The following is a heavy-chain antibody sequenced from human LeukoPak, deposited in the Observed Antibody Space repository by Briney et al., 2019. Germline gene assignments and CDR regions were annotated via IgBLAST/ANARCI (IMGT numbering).Heavy chain of an antibody. CDR3: ARAISGSAVVPATAFDY. CDR2: IYYSGST. Sequence: SETLSLTCTVSGGSVSSGSYYWSWIRQPPGKGLEWIGYIYYSGSTNYNPSLKSRVTISVDTSKNQFSLKLNSVTAADTAVYFCARAISGSAVVPATAFDYWGQGTPVTVSS. V-gene: IGHV4-61*01. D-gene: IGHD2-2*01. CDR1: GGSVSSGSYY. J-gene: IGHJ4*02.